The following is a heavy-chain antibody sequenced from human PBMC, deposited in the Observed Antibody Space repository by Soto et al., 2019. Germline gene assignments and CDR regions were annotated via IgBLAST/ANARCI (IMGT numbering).Heavy chain of an antibody. D-gene: IGHD6-13*01. V-gene: IGHV4-59*08. Sequence: SETLSLTCTVSGGSISSYYWSWIRQPPGKGLEWIGYIYYSGSTNYNPSLKSRVSISVDTSKNQFSLKLSSVTAADTAVYYCARRYSSAFAIWGQGTTVTVSS. CDR1: GGSISSYY. CDR2: IYYSGST. CDR3: ARRYSSAFAI. J-gene: IGHJ3*02.